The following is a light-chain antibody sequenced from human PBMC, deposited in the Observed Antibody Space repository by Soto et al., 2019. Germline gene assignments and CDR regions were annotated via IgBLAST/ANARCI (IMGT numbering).Light chain of an antibody. Sequence: QSALTQPASVSGSPGQSITISCTGASSDVGGYNYVSWYQHNPGKAPKLLIYDVTNRPSGVSNRFSGSKSGNTASLTISVLQAEDEADYYCNSYTSSGTVVFGGGTKLTVL. V-gene: IGLV2-14*03. J-gene: IGLJ3*02. CDR2: DVT. CDR3: NSYTSSGTVV. CDR1: SSDVGGYNY.